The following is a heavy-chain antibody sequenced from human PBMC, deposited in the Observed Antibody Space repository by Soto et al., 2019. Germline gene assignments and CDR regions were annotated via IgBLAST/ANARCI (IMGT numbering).Heavy chain of an antibody. J-gene: IGHJ6*02. CDR3: ARHEDGYNSFASMDV. V-gene: IGHV5-51*01. D-gene: IGHD5-12*01. CDR1: GYSFTSYW. Sequence: PGESLKISCKGSGYSFTSYWIVRLRQIPGKGLEWRGIIYPGDSDTRYSPSFQGQVTISADKSISTAYLQWSSLKASDTAMYYCARHEDGYNSFASMDVWGQGTTVTVSS. CDR2: IYPGDSDT.